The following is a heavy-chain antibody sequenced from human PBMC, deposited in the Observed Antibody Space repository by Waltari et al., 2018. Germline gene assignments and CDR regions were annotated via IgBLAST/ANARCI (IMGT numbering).Heavy chain of an antibody. D-gene: IGHD5-12*01. CDR1: GFTFSSYA. CDR2: ISYDGSNK. V-gene: IGHV3-30-3*01. J-gene: IGHJ4*02. Sequence: QVQLVESGGGVVQPGRSLSLSCAASGFTFSSYAMPWVRQAPGKGLEWVAVISYDGSNKYYADSVKGRFTISRDNSKNTLYLQMNSLRAEDTAVYYCARDYELGFDYWGQGTLVTVSS. CDR3: ARDYELGFDY.